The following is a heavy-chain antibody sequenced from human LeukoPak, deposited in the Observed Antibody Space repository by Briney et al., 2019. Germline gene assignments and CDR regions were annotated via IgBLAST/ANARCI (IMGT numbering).Heavy chain of an antibody. CDR1: GGSISSYY. V-gene: IGHV4-59*08. Sequence: PSETLSLTCTVSGGSISSYYWSWIRQPPGKGLEWIGYIYYSGSTNYNPSLKSRVTISVDTSKNQFSLKLSSVAAADTAVYYCARLVDDSSGYYVLFFDYWGQRTLVTVSS. D-gene: IGHD3-22*01. J-gene: IGHJ4*02. CDR3: ARLVDDSSGYYVLFFDY. CDR2: IYYSGST.